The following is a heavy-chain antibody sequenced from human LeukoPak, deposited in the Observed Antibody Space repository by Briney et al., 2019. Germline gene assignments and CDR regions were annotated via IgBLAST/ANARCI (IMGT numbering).Heavy chain of an antibody. Sequence: GGSLRLSCVASGFTFNTDAMTWVRQAPGAGLEWVSGITGGGTGTYYADSVKGRFTIYRDNSKNTLYLQMNSLRAEDTAVYYCAKGSGRYCSDGSCYSVYWGQGTLVTVSS. J-gene: IGHJ4*02. CDR2: ITGGGTGT. CDR3: AKGSGRYCSDGSCYSVY. V-gene: IGHV3-23*01. CDR1: GFTFNTDA. D-gene: IGHD2-15*01.